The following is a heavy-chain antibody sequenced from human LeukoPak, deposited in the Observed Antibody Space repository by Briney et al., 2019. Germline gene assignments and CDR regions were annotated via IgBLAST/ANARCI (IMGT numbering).Heavy chain of an antibody. J-gene: IGHJ4*02. D-gene: IGHD5-18*01. CDR3: ASIRGYSYGYRAPFDY. Sequence: SETLSLTCAVYGGSFSGYYWSWIRQPPGKGLEWIGEINHSGSTNYNPSLKSRVTISVDTSKNQFSLRLSSVTAADTAVYYCASIRGYSYGYRAPFDYWGQGTLVTVSS. V-gene: IGHV4-34*01. CDR1: GGSFSGYY. CDR2: INHSGST.